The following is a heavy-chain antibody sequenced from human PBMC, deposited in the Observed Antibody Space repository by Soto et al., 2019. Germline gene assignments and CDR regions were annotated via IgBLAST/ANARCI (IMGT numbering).Heavy chain of an antibody. CDR3: ARGGGVGVAGSAAFDM. CDR1: GYPVTAYY. D-gene: IGHD3-3*01. CDR2: INPATGAA. J-gene: IGHJ3*02. Sequence: QLHLVQSGAVVKKPGASVTVSCSASGYPVTAYYMHWVRQAPGRGLEWMGGINPATGAAKYTQTFQGRVTITRDPSTSTVFLERGGLTSGDTAVFYFARGGGVGVAGSAAFDMWGQGTLVTVSS. V-gene: IGHV1-2*02.